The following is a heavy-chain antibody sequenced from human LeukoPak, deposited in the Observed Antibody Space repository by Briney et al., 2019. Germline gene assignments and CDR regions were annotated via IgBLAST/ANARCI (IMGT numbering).Heavy chain of an antibody. CDR1: GFTFSNAW. CDR3: ATRPDIVVVPAATNNWFDP. CDR2: INHSGST. D-gene: IGHD2-2*01. V-gene: IGHV4-34*08. J-gene: IGHJ5*02. Sequence: GSLRLSCAASGFTFSNAWMSWIRQPPGKGLEWIGEINHSGSTNYNPSLKSRVTISVDTSKNQFSLKLSSVTAADTAVYYCATRPDIVVVPAATNNWFDPWGQGTLVTVSS.